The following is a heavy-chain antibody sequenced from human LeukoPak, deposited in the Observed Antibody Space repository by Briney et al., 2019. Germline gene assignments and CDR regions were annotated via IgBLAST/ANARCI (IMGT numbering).Heavy chain of an antibody. CDR3: ARGGRGYSGYDYGY. D-gene: IGHD5-12*01. J-gene: IGHJ4*02. V-gene: IGHV3-21*01. Sequence: GGSLRLSCAASGFTFSSYNMNWLRQAPGKALEWVSSISGSSSYIYYADSVKGRFTISRDNAKNSLYLQMNSLRAEDTAVYYCARGGRGYSGYDYGYWGQGTLVTVSS. CDR1: GFTFSSYN. CDR2: ISGSSSYI.